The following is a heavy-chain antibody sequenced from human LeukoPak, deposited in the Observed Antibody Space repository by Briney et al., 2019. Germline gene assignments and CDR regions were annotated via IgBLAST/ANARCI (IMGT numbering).Heavy chain of an antibody. V-gene: IGHV7-4-1*02. CDR2: INTNTGNP. J-gene: IGHJ6*02. CDR3: ARDLLRYFDWLLYYYGMDV. CDR1: GYTFTSYA. D-gene: IGHD3-9*01. Sequence: ASVKVSCKASGYTFTSYAMNWVRQAPGQGLEWMGWINTNTGNPTYAQGFTGRFVFSLDTSVSTAYLQVSSLKAEDTAVYYCARDLLRYFDWLLYYYGMDVWGRGTTVTVSS.